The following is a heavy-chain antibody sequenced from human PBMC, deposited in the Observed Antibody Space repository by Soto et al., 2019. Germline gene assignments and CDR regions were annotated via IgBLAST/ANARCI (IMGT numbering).Heavy chain of an antibody. CDR2: IIPIFGTA. CDR1: AGAFSSCA. D-gene: IGHD3-10*01. J-gene: IGHJ4*02. CDR3: ARDLYGSGSWHV. Sequence: WVHVSCKTSAGAFSSCAIRWVRQAPGQGLEWMGGIIPIFGTANYAQKFQGRVTITADESTSTAYMELSSLRSEDTAVYYCARDLYGSGSWHVWGQGTLVTGSS. V-gene: IGHV1-69*01.